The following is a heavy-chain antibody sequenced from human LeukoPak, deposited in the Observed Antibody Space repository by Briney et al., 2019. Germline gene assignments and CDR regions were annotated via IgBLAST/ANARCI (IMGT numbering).Heavy chain of an antibody. J-gene: IGHJ2*01. CDR1: GFTVSSNY. Sequence: PGGSLRLSCAASGFTVSSNYMSWVRQAPGKGLEWVSVIYSGGSTYYADSVKGRFTISRDNSKNTLYLQMNSLRAEDTAVYYCARDRYYYDSSGYYYVPRPANCYFDLWGRGTLVTVSS. CDR3: ARDRYYYDSSGYYYVPRPANCYFDL. V-gene: IGHV3-66*01. D-gene: IGHD3-22*01. CDR2: IYSGGST.